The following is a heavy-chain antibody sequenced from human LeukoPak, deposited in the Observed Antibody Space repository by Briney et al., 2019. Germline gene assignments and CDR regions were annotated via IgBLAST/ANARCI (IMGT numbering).Heavy chain of an antibody. CDR1: GGSISSYY. V-gene: IGHV4-4*07. CDR3: AREPSYGDYGYYFDY. CDR2: IYTSGST. D-gene: IGHD4-17*01. Sequence: PETLSLTRTVSGGSISSYYWSWIRQPAGKGLEWIGRIYTSGSTNYNTSLKSRVTMSVDTSKTQFSLKLSSVTAADTAVYYCAREPSYGDYGYYFDYWGQGTLVTVSS. J-gene: IGHJ4*02.